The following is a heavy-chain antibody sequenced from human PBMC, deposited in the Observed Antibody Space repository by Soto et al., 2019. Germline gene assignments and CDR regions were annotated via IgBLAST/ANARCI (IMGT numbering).Heavy chain of an antibody. D-gene: IGHD1-1*01. J-gene: IGHJ5*02. CDR3: ARDNTVQRVFDP. Sequence: ASVRVSCKASGCTFTSYGISWVRQAPGQGLEWMGWISAYNGNTNYAQKLQGRVTMTTDTSTSTAYMELRSLRSDDTAVYYCARDNTVQRVFDPWGQGTLVTVSS. V-gene: IGHV1-18*04. CDR2: ISAYNGNT. CDR1: GCTFTSYG.